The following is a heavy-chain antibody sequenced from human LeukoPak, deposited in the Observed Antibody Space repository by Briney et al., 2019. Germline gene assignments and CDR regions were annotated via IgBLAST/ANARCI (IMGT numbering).Heavy chain of an antibody. CDR3: ARDWGSDEAIDY. CDR2: IWHDGRNK. Sequence: GGSLRLSCAASGFTFSSYGIHWVRQAPGKGLEWVAVIWHDGRNKYYADSVKGRFTISRDNSKNTVFLQMNSLRAEDAAIYYCARDWGSDEAIDYWGQGTLVTVSS. V-gene: IGHV3-33*01. D-gene: IGHD2-21*02. CDR1: GFTFSSYG. J-gene: IGHJ4*02.